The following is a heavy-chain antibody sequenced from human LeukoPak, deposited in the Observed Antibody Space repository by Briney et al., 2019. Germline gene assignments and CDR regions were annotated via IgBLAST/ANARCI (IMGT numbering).Heavy chain of an antibody. D-gene: IGHD3-22*01. J-gene: IGHJ4*02. V-gene: IGHV4-59*12. CDR2: IYYSGST. CDR1: GGSISSYY. CDR3: ARESSAGYYRPSPFDY. Sequence: SETLSLTCTVSGGSISSYYWSWIRQPPGKGLEWIGYIYYSGSTNYNPSLKSRVTISVDTSKNQFSLKLSSVTAADTAVYYCARESSAGYYRPSPFDYWGQGTLVTVSS.